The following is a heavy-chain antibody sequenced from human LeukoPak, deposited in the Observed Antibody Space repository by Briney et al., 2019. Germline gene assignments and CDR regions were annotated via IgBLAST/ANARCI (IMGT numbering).Heavy chain of an antibody. J-gene: IGHJ3*02. Sequence: GSLRLSCAASGVTFSSFAMSWVRQAPGKGLEWVSTISGSGSSTHYADSVKGRFTISRDNSKNTLYLQMNSLRAEDTAVYYCAKDRSAYDFWSGMGAFDIWGQGTMVTVSS. V-gene: IGHV3-23*01. CDR3: AKDRSAYDFWSGMGAFDI. CDR1: GVTFSSFA. D-gene: IGHD3-3*01. CDR2: ISGSGSST.